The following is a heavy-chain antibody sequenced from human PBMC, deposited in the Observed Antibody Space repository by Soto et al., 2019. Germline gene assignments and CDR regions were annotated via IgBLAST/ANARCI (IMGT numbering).Heavy chain of an antibody. CDR2: FIAMLGTP. V-gene: IGHV1-69*13. J-gene: IGHJ4*02. CDR3: ARGAMANFDY. CDR1: GGTLGSKG. Sequence: GASVKVSCKASGGTLGSKGIAWVRQAPGQGLEWMGGFIAMLGTPTYAKKVQGRATITADESLTSSYLELRSLRSEDTAVYFCARGAMANFDYWGQGTVVTVSS. D-gene: IGHD5-18*01.